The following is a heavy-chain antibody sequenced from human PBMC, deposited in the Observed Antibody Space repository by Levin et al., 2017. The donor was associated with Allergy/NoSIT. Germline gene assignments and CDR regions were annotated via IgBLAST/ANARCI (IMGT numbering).Heavy chain of an antibody. CDR3: AKDIVSTMIVVVIDY. V-gene: IGHV3-9*01. CDR2: ISWNSGSI. Sequence: SLKISCAASGFTFDDYAMHWVRQAPGKGLEWVSGISWNSGSIGYADSVKGRFTISRDNAKNSLYLQMNSLRAEDTALYYCAKDIVSTMIVVVIDYWGQGTLVTVSS. CDR1: GFTFDDYA. J-gene: IGHJ4*02. D-gene: IGHD3-22*01.